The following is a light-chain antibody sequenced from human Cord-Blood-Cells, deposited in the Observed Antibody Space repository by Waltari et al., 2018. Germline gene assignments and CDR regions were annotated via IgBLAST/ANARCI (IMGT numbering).Light chain of an antibody. J-gene: IGLJ3*02. CDR1: SSHIGNNT. Sequence: QSVLTQPPSVSEAPRQRVTISCSGSSSHIGNNTVTWYQQLPGKAPKLLIYYDDLLPSGVSDRFSGSKSGTSASLAISGLQSEDEADYYCAAWDDSLNGWVFGGGTKLTVL. CDR2: YDD. V-gene: IGLV1-36*01. CDR3: AAWDDSLNGWV.